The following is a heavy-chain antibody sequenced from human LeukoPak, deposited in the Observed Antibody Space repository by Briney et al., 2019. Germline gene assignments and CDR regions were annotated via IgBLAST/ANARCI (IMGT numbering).Heavy chain of an antibody. CDR1: GFTFSSYS. CDR3: AELGITMIGGA. J-gene: IGHJ6*04. V-gene: IGHV3-48*04. D-gene: IGHD3-10*02. CDR2: ISSSGSTI. Sequence: GGSLRLSCAASGFTFSSYSMNWVRQAPGKGLEWVSYISSSGSTIYYADSVKGRFTISRDNAKNSLYLQMNSLRAEDTAVYYCAELGITMIGGAWGKGTTVTISS.